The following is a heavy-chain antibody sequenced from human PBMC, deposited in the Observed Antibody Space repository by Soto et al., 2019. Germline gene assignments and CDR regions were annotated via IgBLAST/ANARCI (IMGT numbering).Heavy chain of an antibody. CDR1: GFTFSSYA. V-gene: IGHV3-13*01. J-gene: IGHJ2*01. CDR3: AKPYGDYEWYFDL. Sequence: GGSLRLSCAASGFTFSSYAMHWVRQATGEGLEWVSAIETAGDTFYLGSVKGRFTISRDNSKNTLYLQMNSLRAEDTAVYYCAKPYGDYEWYFDLWGRGTLVTVSS. CDR2: IETAGDT. D-gene: IGHD4-17*01.